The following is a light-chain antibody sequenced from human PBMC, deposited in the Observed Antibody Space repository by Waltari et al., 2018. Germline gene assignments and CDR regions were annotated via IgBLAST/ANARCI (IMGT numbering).Light chain of an antibody. CDR1: QRFTIIP. Sequence: IVSKLIPGTLSLSPVSIATLSRRASQRFTIIPLTWYPQKLGQAPRLLIYGTSSRATGIPERFSGSGSGTDFTLTISRREPEDFAVYYCQQYDGEVVTFGGGTKVEI. J-gene: IGKJ4*01. V-gene: IGKV3-20*01. CDR3: QQYDGEVVT. CDR2: GTS.